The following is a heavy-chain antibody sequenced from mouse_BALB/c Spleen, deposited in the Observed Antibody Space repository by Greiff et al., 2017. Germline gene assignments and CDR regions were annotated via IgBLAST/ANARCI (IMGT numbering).Heavy chain of an antibody. D-gene: IGHD1-1*01. CDR2: IDPANGNT. J-gene: IGHJ2*01. V-gene: IGHV14-3*02. CDR3: ARGYYGSSYDY. Sequence: EVQLQQSGAELVKPGASVTLSCTASGFNFTDTYMHWVKQRPEQGLEWIGRIDPANGNTKYDPKFQGKATITADTSSNTAYLQLSSLTSEDTAVYYCARGYYGSSYDYWGQGTTLTVSS. CDR1: GFNFTDTY.